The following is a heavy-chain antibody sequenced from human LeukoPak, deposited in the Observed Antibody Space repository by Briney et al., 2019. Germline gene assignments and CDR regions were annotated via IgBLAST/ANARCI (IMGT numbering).Heavy chain of an antibody. D-gene: IGHD1-26*01. V-gene: IGHV3-9*01. CDR3: ARDSGGSGSYWKKRAPFSGL. J-gene: IGHJ4*02. CDR1: GFTFDDYA. Sequence: PGRSLRLSCAASGFTFDDYAMHWVRQAPGKGLEWVSGISWNSGSIGYADSVKGRFTISRDNAKNSLYLQMNSLRAEDTALYYCARDSGGSGSYWKKRAPFSGLWGQGTLVTVSS. CDR2: ISWNSGSI.